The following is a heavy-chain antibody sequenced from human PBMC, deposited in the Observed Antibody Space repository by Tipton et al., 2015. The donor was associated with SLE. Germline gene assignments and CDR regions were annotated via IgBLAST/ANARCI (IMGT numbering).Heavy chain of an antibody. CDR1: GGSISSYY. J-gene: IGHJ6*03. CDR3: ARLLGSRFCSNGVCTSPLYYYYYMDV. CDR2: IYYSGST. D-gene: IGHD2-8*01. Sequence: TLSLTCTVSGGSISSYYWGWIRQPPGKGLEWIESIYYSGSTYYNPSLKSRVTISVDTSKNQFSLKLSSVTAADTALYYCARLLGSRFCSNGVCTSPLYYYYYMDVWGKGTTVTVSS. V-gene: IGHV4-39*07.